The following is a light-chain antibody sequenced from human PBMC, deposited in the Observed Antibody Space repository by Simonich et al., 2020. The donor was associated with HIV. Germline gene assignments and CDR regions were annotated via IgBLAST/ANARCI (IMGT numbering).Light chain of an antibody. Sequence: EIVLTQSPAPLSLSPGEKATLSCSASQNISSYLAWYQQKPGQAPKLLIYYASNRATDIPARFSGSGSGTDFTLTISSLEPEDFAVYYCQQRSSWLITFGQGTRLGIK. J-gene: IGKJ5*01. CDR3: QQRSSWLIT. V-gene: IGKV3-11*01. CDR1: QNISSY. CDR2: YAS.